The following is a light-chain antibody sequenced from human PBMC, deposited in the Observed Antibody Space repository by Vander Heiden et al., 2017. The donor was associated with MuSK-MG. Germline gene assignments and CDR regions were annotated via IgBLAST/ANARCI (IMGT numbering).Light chain of an antibody. J-gene: IGLJ1*01. CDR3: AAWDDSLNTYV. CDR2: SGN. V-gene: IGLV1-44*01. CDR1: KSNIGSNT. Sequence: QSALTQPPPASGTPGQRVSLSCSGSKSNIGSNTVNWYQHLTGSAPRLLIYSGNQRPSGVPDRFSNSRSGTSASLAISGLQSEDEADYYCAAWDDSLNTYVFGSGTKVTVL.